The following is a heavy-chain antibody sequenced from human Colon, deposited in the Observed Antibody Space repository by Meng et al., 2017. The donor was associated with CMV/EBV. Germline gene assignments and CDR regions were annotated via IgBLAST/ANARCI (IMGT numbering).Heavy chain of an antibody. CDR1: GDSISNNSAA. D-gene: IGHD1-26*01. Sequence: ISGDSISNNSAAWNWIRQSPSRGLGWLGRTCYRSRLYNDYAVSMKGRITINPDTSKNQFSLQLNSVTPDDTAIYYCARTSARGSWFDPWGQGTLVTVSS. CDR3: ARTSARGSWFDP. CDR2: TCYRSRLYN. J-gene: IGHJ5*01. V-gene: IGHV6-1*01.